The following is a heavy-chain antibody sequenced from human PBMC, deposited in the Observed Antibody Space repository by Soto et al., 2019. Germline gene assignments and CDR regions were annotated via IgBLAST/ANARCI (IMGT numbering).Heavy chain of an antibody. CDR3: ARETTTVVTPYFDY. D-gene: IGHD4-17*01. CDR1: GGTFSSYA. J-gene: IGHJ4*02. V-gene: IGHV1-69*12. Sequence: QVQLVQSGAEVKKPGSSVKVSCKASGGTFSSYAISWVRQAPGQGLEWMGGIIPIFGTANYAQKFQGRVTXXAXEXXSTAYMELSSLRSEDTAVYYCARETTTVVTPYFDYWGQGTLVTVSS. CDR2: IIPIFGTA.